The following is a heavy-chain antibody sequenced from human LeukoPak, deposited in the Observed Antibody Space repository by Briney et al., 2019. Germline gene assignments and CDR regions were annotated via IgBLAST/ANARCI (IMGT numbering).Heavy chain of an antibody. V-gene: IGHV4-61*02. Sequence: SETLSLTCTVSGGSFSSDGYYWSCNRQATGQELEWIRRIYSSGYTNYNPSNKSRFTISGDTSKIQFSLKLCSVTATDTAVYYCARYSHSQAALGYSGYDTDYWGQGTMVTVSS. CDR1: GGSFSSDGYY. CDR2: IYSSGYT. D-gene: IGHD5-12*01. CDR3: ARYSHSQAALGYSGYDTDY. J-gene: IGHJ4*02.